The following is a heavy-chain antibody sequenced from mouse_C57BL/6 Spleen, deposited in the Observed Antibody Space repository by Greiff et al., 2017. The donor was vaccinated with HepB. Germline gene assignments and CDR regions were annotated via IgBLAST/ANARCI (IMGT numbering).Heavy chain of an antibody. CDR1: GYTFTDYE. CDR3: TRNGGGDSSGDVRAMDC. V-gene: IGHV1-15*01. J-gene: IGHJ4*01. CDR2: IDPETGGT. D-gene: IGHD3-2*02. Sequence: QVQLQQSGAELVRPGASVTLSCKASGYTFTDYEMHWVKQTPVHGLEWIGAIDPETGGTAYNQKFKGKATLTADKSSSTAYMELRSLTSEDTAVYYGTRNGGGDSSGDVRAMDCWGQGTSVTVSS.